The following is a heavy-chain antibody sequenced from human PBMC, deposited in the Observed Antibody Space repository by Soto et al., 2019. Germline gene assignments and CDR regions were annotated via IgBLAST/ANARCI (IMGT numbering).Heavy chain of an antibody. Sequence: PGGSLRLSCAASGFTFSNYGMNWVRQAPGKGLECVSYISHSSSTIYYADSVKGRFTISRDNAKNSLYLQMNSLRAEDTAVYYCARKHDAFDIWGQGTMVTVSS. J-gene: IGHJ3*02. CDR3: ARKHDAFDI. CDR1: GFTFSNYG. V-gene: IGHV3-48*01. CDR2: ISHSSSTI.